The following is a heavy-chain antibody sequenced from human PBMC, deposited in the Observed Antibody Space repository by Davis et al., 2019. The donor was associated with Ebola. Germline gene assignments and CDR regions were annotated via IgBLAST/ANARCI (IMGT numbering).Heavy chain of an antibody. V-gene: IGHV3-33*01. CDR3: ARPIYDSGTYYGETSYYYGMDV. Sequence: GESLKISCAASGFNFSSYGMHWVRLAPGKGLEWVAVIWVDGSKKYYADSVKGRFTISRDNSKKTLFLRMNSLRVEDSAVYYCARPIYDSGTYYGETSYYYGMDVWGKGTTVTVSS. CDR2: IWVDGSKK. CDR1: GFNFSSYG. D-gene: IGHD3-10*01. J-gene: IGHJ6*04.